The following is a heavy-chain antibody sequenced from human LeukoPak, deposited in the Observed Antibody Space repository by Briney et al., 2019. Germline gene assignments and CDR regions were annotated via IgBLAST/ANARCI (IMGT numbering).Heavy chain of an antibody. CDR1: GGSITSSSYY. D-gene: IGHD2-15*01. V-gene: IGHV4-39*07. CDR3: ARLGYCSGGSSGG. CDR2: IYYSGST. J-gene: IGHJ4*02. Sequence: PSETLSLTCTVSGGSITSSSYYWGWIRQPPGKGLEWIGSIYYSGSTYYNPSLKSRVTISVDTSKNQFSLKLSSVTAADTAVYYCARLGYCSGGSSGGWGQGTLVTVSS.